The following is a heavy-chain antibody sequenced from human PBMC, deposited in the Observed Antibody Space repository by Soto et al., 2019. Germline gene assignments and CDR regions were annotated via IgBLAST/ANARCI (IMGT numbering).Heavy chain of an antibody. Sequence: ASVKVSCKASGYTFTSYDINWVRQATGQGLEWMGWMNPNSGNTGYAQKFQGRVTMTRNTSISTAYMELSSLRSEDTAVYYCARGTRRYCSSTSCLGPLYGMDVWGQGTTVTVS. CDR1: GYTFTSYD. V-gene: IGHV1-8*01. CDR2: MNPNSGNT. CDR3: ARGTRRYCSSTSCLGPLYGMDV. J-gene: IGHJ6*02. D-gene: IGHD2-2*01.